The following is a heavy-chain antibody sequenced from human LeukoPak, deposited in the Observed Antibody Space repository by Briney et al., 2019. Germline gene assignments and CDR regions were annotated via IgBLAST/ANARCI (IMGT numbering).Heavy chain of an antibody. CDR2: ISSSSSYI. CDR3: AKSWCETICYGIYD. J-gene: IGHJ4*02. V-gene: IGHV3-21*01. D-gene: IGHD2-2*01. CDR1: GFTFSSYS. Sequence: SGGSLRLSCAASGFTFSSYSMNWVRQAPGKGLEWVSSISSSSSYIYYAESVKGRFTISRDNSKNTLYLQMNSLRADDTAVYYCAKSWCETICYGIYDWGQGTLVTVS.